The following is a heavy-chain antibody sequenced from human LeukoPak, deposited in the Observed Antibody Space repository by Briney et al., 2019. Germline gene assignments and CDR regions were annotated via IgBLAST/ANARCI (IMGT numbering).Heavy chain of an antibody. V-gene: IGHV4-59*01. D-gene: IGHD3-22*01. CDR3: ARVSYDSSGYYYGFGYFDY. Sequence: SETLSLTCTVSGGSISSYYWSWIRQPPGKGLECIGYIYYSGSTNYNPSLKSRVTISVDTSKNQFSLKLSSVTAADTAVYYCARVSYDSSGYYYGFGYFDYWGQGTLVTVSS. CDR1: GGSISSYY. J-gene: IGHJ4*02. CDR2: IYYSGST.